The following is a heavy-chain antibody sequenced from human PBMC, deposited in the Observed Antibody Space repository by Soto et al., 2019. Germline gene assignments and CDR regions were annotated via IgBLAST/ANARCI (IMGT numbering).Heavy chain of an antibody. CDR3: ARGAYYYGSGSPIDFDY. CDR1: GGSISSYY. CDR2: IYYSGST. J-gene: IGHJ4*02. D-gene: IGHD3-10*01. V-gene: IGHV4-59*01. Sequence: SETLSLTCTVSGGSISSYYWSWIRQPPGKGLDWIGYIYYSGSTNYNPSLKSRVTISVDTSKNQFSLKLSSVTAADTAVYYCARGAYYYGSGSPIDFDYWGQGTLVTVSS.